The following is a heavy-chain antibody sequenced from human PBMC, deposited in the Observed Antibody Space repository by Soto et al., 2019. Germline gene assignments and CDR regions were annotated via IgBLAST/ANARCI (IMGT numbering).Heavy chain of an antibody. Sequence: SQTLSLTCAISGDSVSSNSAAWNWIRQSPSRGLEWLGRTYYRSKWYNDYAVSVKSRITINPDTSKNQFSLQLNSVTPEDTAVYYCAGRIAAAGSNWFDPRGQGTQVTVSS. CDR2: TYYRSKWYN. J-gene: IGHJ5*02. CDR3: AGRIAAAGSNWFDP. D-gene: IGHD6-13*01. V-gene: IGHV6-1*01. CDR1: GDSVSSNSAA.